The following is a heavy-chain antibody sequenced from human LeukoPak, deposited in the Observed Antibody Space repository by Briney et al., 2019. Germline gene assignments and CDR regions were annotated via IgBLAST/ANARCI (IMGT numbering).Heavy chain of an antibody. V-gene: IGHV4-61*08. CDR2: IYYSGST. Sequence: PSETLSLTCAVSGGSISSGGYSWSWIRQPPGKGLEWIGYIYYSGSTNYNPSLKSRVTISVDTSKNQFSLKLSSVTAADTAVYYCARINGYNWDYWGQGTLVTVSS. CDR1: GGSISSGGYS. J-gene: IGHJ4*02. CDR3: ARINGYNWDY. D-gene: IGHD5-24*01.